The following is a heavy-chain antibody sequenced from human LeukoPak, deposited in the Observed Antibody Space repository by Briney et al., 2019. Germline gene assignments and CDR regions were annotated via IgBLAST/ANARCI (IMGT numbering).Heavy chain of an antibody. CDR2: IYSGGST. Sequence: GGSLGLSCAASGFTVSSNYMSWVRQAPGKGLEWVSVIYSGGSTYYADSVKGRFTISRDNSKNTLYLQMNSLRAEDTAVYYCARDAVSGDAFDIWGQGTMVTVSS. J-gene: IGHJ3*02. D-gene: IGHD3-22*01. CDR3: ARDAVSGDAFDI. CDR1: GFTVSSNY. V-gene: IGHV3-53*01.